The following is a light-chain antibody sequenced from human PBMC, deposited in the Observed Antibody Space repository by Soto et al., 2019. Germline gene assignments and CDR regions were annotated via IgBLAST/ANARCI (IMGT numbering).Light chain of an antibody. Sequence: AIRMTQSPSSLSASTGDRVTITCRASQGISSYLAWYQQKPGKAPKLLIYAASTLQSGVPSRFSGSGSGTDFTLTIRCLQSEDFATYYCQQYYSYPLYTFGQGTKLEIK. V-gene: IGKV1-8*01. CDR2: AAS. CDR3: QQYYSYPLYT. J-gene: IGKJ2*01. CDR1: QGISSY.